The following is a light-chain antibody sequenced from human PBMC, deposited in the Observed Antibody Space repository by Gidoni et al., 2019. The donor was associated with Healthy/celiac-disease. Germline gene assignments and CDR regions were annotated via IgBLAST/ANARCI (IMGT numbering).Light chain of an antibody. Sequence: EIGLTQSPATLSLSPGERATLSCRASQSVSSYLAWYQQKPGQAPRLLIYDASNRATGIPARFSGSGSGTDLTLTISSLEPEDCAVYYCQQRSNWPPLTFGGGTKVEIK. V-gene: IGKV3-11*01. CDR1: QSVSSY. J-gene: IGKJ4*01. CDR3: QQRSNWPPLT. CDR2: DAS.